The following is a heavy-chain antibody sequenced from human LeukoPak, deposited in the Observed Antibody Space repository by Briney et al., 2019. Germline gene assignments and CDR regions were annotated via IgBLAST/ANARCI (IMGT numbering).Heavy chain of an antibody. Sequence: SETLSLTCTVSGGSISTSNYYWGWIRQPPGKGLEWIGNIFYSGSTYYSPSLRSRVTISLDTSMNQFSLKLSSVTAADTAVYYCARGLSTSWSRIDYWGQGTLVIVSS. V-gene: IGHV4-39*01. CDR3: ARGLSTSWSRIDY. D-gene: IGHD6-13*01. CDR2: IFYSGST. CDR1: GGSISTSNYY. J-gene: IGHJ4*02.